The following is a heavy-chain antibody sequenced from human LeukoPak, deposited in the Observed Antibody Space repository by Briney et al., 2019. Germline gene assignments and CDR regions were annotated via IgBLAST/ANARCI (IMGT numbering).Heavy chain of an antibody. V-gene: IGHV4-59*01. D-gene: IGHD7-27*01. J-gene: IGHJ4*02. CDR2: IYYSGST. CDR3: ARIRNWGTYYFDY. CDR1: GGSNSSYY. Sequence: SETLSLTCTVAGGSNSSYYWSWIRQPPGKGLEWIGYIYYSGSTNYNPSLKSRVTISVDTSKNQFSLKLSSVTAADTAVYYCARIRNWGTYYFDYWGQGTLVTVSS.